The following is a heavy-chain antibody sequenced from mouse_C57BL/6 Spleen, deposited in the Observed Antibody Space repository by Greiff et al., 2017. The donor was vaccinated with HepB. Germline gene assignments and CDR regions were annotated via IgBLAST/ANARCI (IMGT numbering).Heavy chain of an antibody. Sequence: QVQLQQSGPELVKPGASVKISCKASGYAFSSSWMNWVKKRPGKGLEWIGRIYPGDGDTNYTGKFKGKATLTADKSSSTAYMQLSSLTAEDSAVYFCARGNYYGSSYAMDYWGQGTSVTVSA. CDR1: GYAFSSSW. CDR2: IYPGDGDT. D-gene: IGHD1-1*01. CDR3: ARGNYYGSSYAMDY. V-gene: IGHV1-82*01. J-gene: IGHJ4*01.